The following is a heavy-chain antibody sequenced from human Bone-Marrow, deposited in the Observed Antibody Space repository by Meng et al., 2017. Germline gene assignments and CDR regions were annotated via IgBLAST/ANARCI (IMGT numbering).Heavy chain of an antibody. D-gene: IGHD3-10*01. CDR3: ARDLLWFGELYGGLDY. V-gene: IGHV3-30*04. Sequence: GESLKISCAASGFTFSSYAMHWVRQAPGKGLEWVAVISYDGSNKYYADSVKGRFTISRDNSKNTLYLQMNSLRAEDTAMYYCARDLLWFGELYGGLDYWGQGTLVTVSS. J-gene: IGHJ4*02. CDR2: ISYDGSNK. CDR1: GFTFSSYA.